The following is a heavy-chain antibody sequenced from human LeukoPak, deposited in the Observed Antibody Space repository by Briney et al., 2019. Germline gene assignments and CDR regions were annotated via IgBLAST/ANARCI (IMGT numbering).Heavy chain of an antibody. J-gene: IGHJ4*02. CDR2: ISWNSGSI. V-gene: IGHV3-9*01. CDR1: GFTFDDYA. Sequence: GGSLRLSCAASGFTFDDYAMHWVRQAPGKGLEWVSGISWNSGSIGYADSVKGRFTISRDNAKNSLYLQMNSLRAEDTALYYCAKGAGGGSQGLDYWGQGTLVTVSS. CDR3: AKGAGGGSQGLDY. D-gene: IGHD3-16*01.